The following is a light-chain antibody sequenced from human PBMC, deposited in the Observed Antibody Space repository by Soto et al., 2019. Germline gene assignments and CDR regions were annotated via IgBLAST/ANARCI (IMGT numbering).Light chain of an antibody. CDR1: QSVLYSSTNNNY. CDR2: WAS. CDR3: QHYYSTPPT. V-gene: IGKV4-1*01. J-gene: IGKJ1*01. Sequence: IVMTQSPDSLAVSLGERATINCKSSQSVLYSSTNNNYLAWYQQKPGQPPKLLIYWASTRESGVPDRFSGSGSGTDFTLSSSSLQAEDVAVYDCQHYYSTPPTFGQGTRVEIK.